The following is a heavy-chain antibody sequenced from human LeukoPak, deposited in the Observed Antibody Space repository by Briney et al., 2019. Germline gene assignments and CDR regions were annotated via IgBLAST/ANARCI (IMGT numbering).Heavy chain of an antibody. CDR1: GYTFTGYY. V-gene: IGHV1-2*02. J-gene: IGHJ6*02. CDR3: AVVRFLEWITYGMDV. D-gene: IGHD3-3*01. Sequence: ASVTVSCTASGYTFTGYYMHWVRQAPGQGLEWMGWINPNSGGTNYAQKFQGRVTMTRDTSISTAYMELSRLRSDDTAVYYCAVVRFLEWITYGMDVWGQGTTVTVSS. CDR2: INPNSGGT.